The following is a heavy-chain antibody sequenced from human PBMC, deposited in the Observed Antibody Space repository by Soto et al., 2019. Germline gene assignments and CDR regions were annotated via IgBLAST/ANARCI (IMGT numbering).Heavy chain of an antibody. D-gene: IGHD3-3*01. V-gene: IGHV4-59*06. Sequence: SETLSLTCTVSGGSISSYYWSWIRQHPGKGLEWIGYIYYNGDIYYNPSLKSRVTISGDKSKNQFSLKVTSVTAADPAVYYCATSTIFGVINDSWGQGTLVTVSS. CDR2: IYYNGDI. CDR3: ATSTIFGVINDS. J-gene: IGHJ4*02. CDR1: GGSISSYY.